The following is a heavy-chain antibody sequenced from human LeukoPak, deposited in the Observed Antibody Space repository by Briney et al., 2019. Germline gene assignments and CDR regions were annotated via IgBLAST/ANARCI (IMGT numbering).Heavy chain of an antibody. D-gene: IGHD3-10*01. J-gene: IGHJ6*04. CDR1: GFTFSSYA. V-gene: IGHV3-30*04. Sequence: GGSLRLSCAASGFTFSSYAMHWVRQAPGKGLEWVAVISYDGSNKYYADSVKGRFTISRDNSKSTLYLQMNSLRAEDTAVYYCARDGFEGLLWFGELSLGGMDVWGKGTTVTVSS. CDR3: ARDGFEGLLWFGELSLGGMDV. CDR2: ISYDGSNK.